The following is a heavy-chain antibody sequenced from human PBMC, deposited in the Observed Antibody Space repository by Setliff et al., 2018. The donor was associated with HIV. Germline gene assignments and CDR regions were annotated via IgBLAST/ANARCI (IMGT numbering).Heavy chain of an antibody. D-gene: IGHD1-26*01. CDR3: ARILVGVDDAFDI. CDR2: ISAYNGNT. Sequence: ASVKVSCKASGYTFTNYGISWVRQAPGQGLEWMGWISAYNGNTNYAQKLQDRVTMTTDTSTSTAYTELRSLRSDDTAVYYCARILVGVDDAFDIWGQGTMVTVSS. CDR1: GYTFTNYG. J-gene: IGHJ3*02. V-gene: IGHV1-18*01.